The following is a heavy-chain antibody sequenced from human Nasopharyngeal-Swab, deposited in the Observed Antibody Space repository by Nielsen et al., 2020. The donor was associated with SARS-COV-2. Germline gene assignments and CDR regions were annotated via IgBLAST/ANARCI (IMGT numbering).Heavy chain of an antibody. CDR2: ISYDGSNK. Sequence: WIRQPPGKGLEWVAVISYDGSNKYYADSVKGRFTISRDNSKNTLYLQMNSLRAEDTAVYYCARVEAGGEWELLPYYYYYTDVWGKGTTVTVSS. J-gene: IGHJ6*03. V-gene: IGHV3-30*04. CDR3: ARVEAGGEWELLPYYYYYTDV. D-gene: IGHD1-26*01.